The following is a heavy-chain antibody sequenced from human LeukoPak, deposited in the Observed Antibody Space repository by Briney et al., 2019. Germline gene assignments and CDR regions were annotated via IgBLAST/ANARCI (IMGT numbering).Heavy chain of an antibody. D-gene: IGHD6-19*01. CDR2: VYYSGST. V-gene: IGHV4-59*08. CDR1: GASLRNYY. J-gene: IGHJ6*02. CDR3: AGRPEGYSSGYGSYYYYALDV. Sequence: PSETLSLTCTVSGASLRNYYWSWLRQPPGKGLEWFGYVYYSGSTNSNPSLKSRVTISIDTSINQFSLKLTSVTAADTAVYFCAGRPEGYSSGYGSYYYYALDVWGQGTTVTVSS.